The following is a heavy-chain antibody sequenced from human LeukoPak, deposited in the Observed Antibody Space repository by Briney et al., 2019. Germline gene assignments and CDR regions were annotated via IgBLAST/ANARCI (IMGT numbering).Heavy chain of an antibody. CDR3: ARDNTYCSGSRCYDRFDY. V-gene: IGHV3-74*01. CDR1: GFSFSSYW. J-gene: IGHJ4*02. CDR2: LNSDGTRI. D-gene: IGHD2-15*01. Sequence: GGSLRLSCSASGFSFSSYWMHWVRQVPGKGPVWVSCLNSDGTRISYADSVKGRFIISRDNANNTLYLQMNSLRAEDTAVYYCARDNTYCSGSRCYDRFDYWGQGTLVTVSS.